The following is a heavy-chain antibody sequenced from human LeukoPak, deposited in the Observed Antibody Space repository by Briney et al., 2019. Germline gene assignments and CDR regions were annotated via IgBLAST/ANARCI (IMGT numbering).Heavy chain of an antibody. CDR3: ARGRTYRSSSWFDP. J-gene: IGHJ5*02. V-gene: IGHV4-59*01. D-gene: IGHD6-6*01. CDR1: GGSISNYH. CDR2: ISYSGNT. Sequence: ASETLSLTCTVSGGSISNYHWSWIRQPPGKGLEWIGYISYSGNTNYNPSLKSRVTISVDTSKNQFSLKLSSVTAADTAVYYCARGRTYRSSSWFDPWGQGTLVTVSS.